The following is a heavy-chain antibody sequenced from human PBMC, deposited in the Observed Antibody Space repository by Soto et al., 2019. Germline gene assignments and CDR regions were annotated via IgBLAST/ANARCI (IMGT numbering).Heavy chain of an antibody. Sequence: ASVKVSCKASGYTFTTYTIQWVRQAPGQSPEWMGWINAGNGKTKYSQRFQGRVTITRDTSATTAYLELSSLTSEDTAVYYCARTYYDILTAYRNWFDPWGQGTLVTVSS. D-gene: IGHD3-9*01. CDR1: GYTFTTYT. J-gene: IGHJ5*02. CDR2: INAGNGKT. CDR3: ARTYYDILTAYRNWFDP. V-gene: IGHV1-3*01.